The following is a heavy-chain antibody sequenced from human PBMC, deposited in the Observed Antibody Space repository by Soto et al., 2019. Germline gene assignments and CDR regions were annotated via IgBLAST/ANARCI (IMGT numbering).Heavy chain of an antibody. J-gene: IGHJ4*02. CDR3: ARPWSYSIDY. CDR2: INPNSGGT. CDR1: GYTFTGYY. V-gene: IGHV1-2*02. D-gene: IGHD1-26*01. Sequence: QVQLVQSGAEVKKPGASVKVSCKASGYTFTGYYLHWVRQAPGQGLEWMGWINPNSGGTNYAQKFQDRVTMTRDTSISTAYMELSGLGSDYTAVYYCARPWSYSIDYWGQGTLVTVSS.